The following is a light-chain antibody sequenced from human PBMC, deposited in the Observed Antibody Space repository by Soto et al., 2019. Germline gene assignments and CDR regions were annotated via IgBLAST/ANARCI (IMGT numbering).Light chain of an antibody. CDR3: SSYTISSTHV. V-gene: IGLV2-18*02. CDR1: SSDVGSNNG. CDR2: DVS. J-gene: IGLJ1*01. Sequence: QSALTQPPSVSGSPGQSVTISCTGTSSDVGSNNGVSWYQQPPGTAPKLMIYDVSNRPSGVPDRFSGCKSGNTASLTISGLQAEDEGDYYYSSYTISSTHVFGTGTKLTVL.